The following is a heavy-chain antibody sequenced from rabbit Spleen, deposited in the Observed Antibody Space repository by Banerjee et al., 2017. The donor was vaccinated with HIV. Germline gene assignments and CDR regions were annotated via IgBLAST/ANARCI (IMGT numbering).Heavy chain of an antibody. CDR3: ARDTGSSFSSYGMDL. CDR2: INTATGKA. Sequence: QEQLEESGGGLVKPEGSLTLTCKASGFSFSDRDVMCWVRQAPGKGLEWIGCINTATGKAVYANWAKGRFTISTTSSTTVTLQMTSLTVADTATYFCARDTGSSFSSYGMDLWGPGTLVTVS. CDR1: GFSFSDRDV. V-gene: IGHV1S45*01. J-gene: IGHJ6*01. D-gene: IGHD8-1*01.